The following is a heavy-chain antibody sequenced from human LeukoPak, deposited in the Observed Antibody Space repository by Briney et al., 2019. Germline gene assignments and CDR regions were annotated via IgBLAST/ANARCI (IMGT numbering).Heavy chain of an antibody. CDR1: GFTFSSHW. CDR3: ARAFSDVGDAFDM. V-gene: IGHV3-74*01. J-gene: IGHJ3*02. CDR2: INQDASVR. Sequence: GGSLRLSCVASGFTFSSHWMHWVRQAPGKGLEGVSRINQDASVRDYAGSARGRFTISRDNAKNMLYLQMDSLRAEDTAVYYCARAFSDVGDAFDMWGQGTMVTASS.